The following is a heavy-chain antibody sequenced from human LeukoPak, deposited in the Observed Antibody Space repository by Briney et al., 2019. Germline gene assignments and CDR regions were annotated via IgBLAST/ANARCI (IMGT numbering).Heavy chain of an antibody. Sequence: GGTLRLSCAASGITFSSYGMGWVRQAPGKGLEWVSSISSTGGTTYYADSVKGRFTISRDNSKNTLYLQMNSLRAEDTAIYYCAKNGDRGAYCTGGTCYPYFYYYMGVWGKGTTVTI. CDR1: GITFSSYG. CDR3: AKNGDRGAYCTGGTCYPYFYYYMGV. D-gene: IGHD2-15*01. J-gene: IGHJ6*03. CDR2: ISSTGGTT. V-gene: IGHV3-23*01.